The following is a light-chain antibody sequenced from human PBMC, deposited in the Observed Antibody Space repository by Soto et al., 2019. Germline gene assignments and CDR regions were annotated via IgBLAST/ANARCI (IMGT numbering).Light chain of an antibody. CDR2: KAS. J-gene: IGKJ1*01. Sequence: DIQMTQSPSTLSASVGDRVTITCRASQSISSWLAWYQQKPGKAPKLLIYKASSLESGVPSRFSGSGSGTEFTPTISSLQPDDFATYYCQQYNSPWTFDQGTKVEIK. V-gene: IGKV1-5*03. CDR3: QQYNSPWT. CDR1: QSISSW.